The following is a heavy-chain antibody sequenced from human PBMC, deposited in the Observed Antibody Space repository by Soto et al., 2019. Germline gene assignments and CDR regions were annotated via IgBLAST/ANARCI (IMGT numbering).Heavy chain of an antibody. Sequence: AWVKCSCTASGCAFSSYAISSVRQAPGQGLQRMGGIIPIFGTANYAQKFQGRGTITPDESTSTAYMELSSLRSEGTAVYYCARVYHRPLGYCGGDCYWNWFDPWGQGTLVTVSS. CDR2: IIPIFGTA. CDR3: ARVYHRPLGYCGGDCYWNWFDP. V-gene: IGHV1-69*01. CDR1: GCAFSSYA. D-gene: IGHD2-21*01. J-gene: IGHJ5*02.